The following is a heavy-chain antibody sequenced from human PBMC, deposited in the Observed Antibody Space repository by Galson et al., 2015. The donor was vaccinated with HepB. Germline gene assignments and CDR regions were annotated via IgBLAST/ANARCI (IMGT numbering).Heavy chain of an antibody. Sequence: SLRLSCAASGFTFDDYAMHWVRQAPGKGLEWVSGISWNSGSIDYADSVKGRFTISRDNAKNSLYLQMNSLRAEDTALYYCARGGGDIVVVSNYWGQGTLVTVSS. D-gene: IGHD2-15*01. CDR1: GFTFDDYA. CDR2: ISWNSGSI. CDR3: ARGGGDIVVVSNY. J-gene: IGHJ4*02. V-gene: IGHV3-9*01.